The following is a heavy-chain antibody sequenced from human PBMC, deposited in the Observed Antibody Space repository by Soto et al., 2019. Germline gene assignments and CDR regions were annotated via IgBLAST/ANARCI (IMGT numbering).Heavy chain of an antibody. CDR3: ASRGYYDSSGYYYTPVLAFDI. V-gene: IGHV1-2*02. D-gene: IGHD3-22*01. Sequence: ASVKVSCKASGYTFTGYYMHWVRQAPGQGLEWMGWINPNSGGTNYAQKFQGRVTMTRDTSISTAYMELSRLRSDDTAVYYCASRGYYDSSGYYYTPVLAFDIWGQGTMLTV. J-gene: IGHJ3*02. CDR1: GYTFTGYY. CDR2: INPNSGGT.